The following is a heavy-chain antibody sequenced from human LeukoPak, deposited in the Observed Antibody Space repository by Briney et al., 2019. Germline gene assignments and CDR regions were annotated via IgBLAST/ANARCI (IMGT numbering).Heavy chain of an antibody. CDR2: ISAYNGNT. CDR1: GYTFTSYG. J-gene: IGHJ6*03. Sequence: ASVKVSCKASGYTFTSYGISWVRQAPGQGLEWMGWISAYNGNTNYAKKLQGRVTMTTDTSTSTDYMELRSLRSDDTAVYYCAITIEGWTYGQRYHYMDVWGKGTTVTISS. D-gene: IGHD3-10*01. V-gene: IGHV1-18*01. CDR3: AITIEGWTYGQRYHYMDV.